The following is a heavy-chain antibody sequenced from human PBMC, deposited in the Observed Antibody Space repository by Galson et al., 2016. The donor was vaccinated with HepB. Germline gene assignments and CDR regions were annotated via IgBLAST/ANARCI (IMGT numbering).Heavy chain of an antibody. CDR3: AKDKSPYASTWIDY. CDR1: GFTFDDHA. V-gene: IGHV3-9*01. CDR2: ISWNSLII. Sequence: SLRLSCAASGFTFDDHAMQWVRQAPGKGLEWVSGISWNSLIIVYADSVKGRFTVSRDNAENSLYLQVNSLRPEDSAFYYRAKDKSPYASTWIDYWGQGALVTVSP. D-gene: IGHD2-2*01. J-gene: IGHJ4*02.